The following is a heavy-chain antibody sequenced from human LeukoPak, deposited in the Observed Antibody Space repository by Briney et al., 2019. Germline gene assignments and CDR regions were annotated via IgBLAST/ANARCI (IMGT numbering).Heavy chain of an antibody. Sequence: SETLSLTCTVSGGSISSYYWSWIRQPPGKGLEWIGYIYYSGSTNYNPSLKSRVTISVDTSKNQFSLKLSSVTAADTAVYYCAKGYQPGIAAAGYYWGQGTLVTVSS. CDR3: AKGYQPGIAAAGYY. D-gene: IGHD6-13*01. V-gene: IGHV4-59*01. CDR1: GGSISSYY. CDR2: IYYSGST. J-gene: IGHJ4*02.